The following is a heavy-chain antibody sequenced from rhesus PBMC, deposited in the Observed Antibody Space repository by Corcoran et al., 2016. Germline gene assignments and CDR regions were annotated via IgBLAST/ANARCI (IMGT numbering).Heavy chain of an antibody. Sequence: QVQLQESGPGLVKPSETLSLTCAVSGGSFSGYYWGWTRQPPGKGLEWLGYISGSSGGTDYNPSLKSRVTISTDTSKNQFSLKLSSVTAADTAVYYCARDPGIAAARFDYWGQGVLVTVSS. CDR1: GGSFSGYY. CDR3: ARDPGIAAARFDY. D-gene: IGHD6-31*01. CDR2: ISGSSGGT. J-gene: IGHJ4*01. V-gene: IGHV4-165*01.